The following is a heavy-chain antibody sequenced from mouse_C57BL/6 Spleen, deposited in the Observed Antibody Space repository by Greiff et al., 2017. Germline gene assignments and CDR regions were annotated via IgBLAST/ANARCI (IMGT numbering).Heavy chain of an antibody. V-gene: IGHV1-81*01. J-gene: IGHJ1*03. D-gene: IGHD1-1*01. CDR3: ARWGYYGSSYGYCDV. Sequence: QVQLQQSGAELARPGASVKLSCKASGYTFTSYGISWVKQRTGQGLEWIGEIYPRSGNTYYNEKFKGKATLTADKSSSTAYMELRSLTSEDSAVYFCARWGYYGSSYGYCDVWGTGTTVTVSS. CDR2: IYPRSGNT. CDR1: GYTFTSYG.